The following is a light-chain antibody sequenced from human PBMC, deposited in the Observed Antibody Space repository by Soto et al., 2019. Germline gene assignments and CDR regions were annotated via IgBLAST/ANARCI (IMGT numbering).Light chain of an antibody. J-gene: IGKJ2*01. Sequence: DIQITQSPSSLSASVGDRVTISCRASQSVATYLHWYQQKPGKAPKLLISAASSLQSGVPSRFSGSGSETDFTLTISSLQPEDFATYYCQQSYSTLYTFGQGTKLEIK. CDR3: QQSYSTLYT. CDR1: QSVATY. CDR2: AAS. V-gene: IGKV1-39*01.